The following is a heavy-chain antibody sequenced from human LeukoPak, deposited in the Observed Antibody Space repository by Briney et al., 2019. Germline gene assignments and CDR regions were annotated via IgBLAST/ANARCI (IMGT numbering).Heavy chain of an antibody. CDR2: IRYDGNDE. Sequence: VGSLSLSCAASGFTFSVYGMHCVRQSPGPGLECVSFIRYDGNDEYYADAVKGRFTVSRDNSEKTLYLQMNSLKPEDTAVYYCVKDQSKYWGQGTLVTVSS. V-gene: IGHV3-30*02. CDR1: GFTFSVYG. CDR3: VKDQSKY. J-gene: IGHJ4*02.